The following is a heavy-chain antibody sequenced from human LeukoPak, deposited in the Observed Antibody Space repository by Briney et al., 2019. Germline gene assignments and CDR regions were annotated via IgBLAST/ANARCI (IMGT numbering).Heavy chain of an antibody. CDR2: INSDGSST. CDR1: GFTFSSYW. V-gene: IGHV3-74*01. J-gene: IGHJ4*02. Sequence: GGSLRLPCAASGFTFSSYWMHWVRQAPGKGLVWVSRINSDGSSTSYADSVKGRFTISRDNAKNTLYLQMNSLRAEDTAVYYCARDASFSLGGSGPFDYWGQGTLVTVSS. CDR3: ARDASFSLGGSGPFDY. D-gene: IGHD3-10*01.